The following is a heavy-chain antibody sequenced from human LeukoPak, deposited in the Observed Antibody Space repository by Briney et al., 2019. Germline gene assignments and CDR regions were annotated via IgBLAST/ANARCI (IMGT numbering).Heavy chain of an antibody. Sequence: ASVKVSCKASGYTFRSYALTWVRQAPGQGLEWMGWVSPYTGHTEYAQTFQGRVTLTADTSTTTSYLELRSLRSDGTAMYFCARESDYGGNYYYLDSWGQGTLVTVSS. J-gene: IGHJ4*02. CDR3: ARESDYGGNYYYLDS. CDR1: GYTFRSYA. D-gene: IGHD4-23*01. V-gene: IGHV1-18*04. CDR2: VSPYTGHT.